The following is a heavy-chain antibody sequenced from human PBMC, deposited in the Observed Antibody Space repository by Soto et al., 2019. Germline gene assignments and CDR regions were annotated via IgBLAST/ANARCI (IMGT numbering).Heavy chain of an antibody. V-gene: IGHV3-74*02. D-gene: IGHD2-15*01. Sequence: EVQLVESGGDLVQPGGSLRLSCAASGFTFSTFWMHWVRQVPGQGLLWVSRINSDGGYIDYADSVKGRFTISRDNSKKTLYLEMKSLRVEDTAVYYCARYCTGGGCYHGFDYWGQGSLVTVS. J-gene: IGHJ4*02. CDR3: ARYCTGGGCYHGFDY. CDR2: INSDGGYI. CDR1: GFTFSTFW.